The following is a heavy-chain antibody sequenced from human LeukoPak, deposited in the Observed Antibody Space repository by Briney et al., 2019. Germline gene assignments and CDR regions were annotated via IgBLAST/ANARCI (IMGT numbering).Heavy chain of an antibody. Sequence: PSQTLSLTCAVYVGSFSAYYWSWIRHPPGKGLEWSGEINHSGRPNYNPSPKSRVNISVDTCENQFSLKLSSVTAADPGVYYCARVSRLWWARDIWGQGTMVSVSS. CDR3: ARVSRLWWARDI. V-gene: IGHV4-34*01. J-gene: IGHJ3*02. CDR1: VGSFSAYY. D-gene: IGHD2-21*01. CDR2: INHSGRP.